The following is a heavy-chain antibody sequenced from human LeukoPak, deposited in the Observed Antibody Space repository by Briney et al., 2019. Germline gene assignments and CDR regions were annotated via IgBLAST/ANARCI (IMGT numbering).Heavy chain of an antibody. CDR1: GFTFSSYA. D-gene: IGHD3-22*01. Sequence: GGSLRLSCAASGFTFSSYAMSWVRQAPGKGLEWVSAISGSGGSTYYADSVKGRFTISRDNSKNTLYLQMNSLRAEDTAVYYCAKSAHSYYNDRGYFQHWGQGTLVTVSS. V-gene: IGHV3-23*01. CDR3: AKSAHSYYNDRGYFQH. J-gene: IGHJ1*01. CDR2: ISGSGGST.